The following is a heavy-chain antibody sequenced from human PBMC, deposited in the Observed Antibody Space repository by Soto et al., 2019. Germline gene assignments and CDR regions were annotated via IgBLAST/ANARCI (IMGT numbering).Heavy chain of an antibody. CDR2: INSDGSST. Sequence: PGGSLRLSCAAFGFTFSSYWMHWVRQAPGKGLVWVSSINSDGSSTSYADSVKGRFTISRDNAKNTLYLQMNSLRAEDTAVYYCARAYSSSWPLHPWGQGTLVTVSS. D-gene: IGHD6-13*01. CDR3: ARAYSSSWPLHP. CDR1: GFTFSSYW. V-gene: IGHV3-74*01. J-gene: IGHJ5*02.